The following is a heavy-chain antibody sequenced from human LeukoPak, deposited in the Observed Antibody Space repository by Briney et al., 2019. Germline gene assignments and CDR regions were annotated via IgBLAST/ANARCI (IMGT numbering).Heavy chain of an antibody. CDR3: ARQVATKGEWAFDV. CDR1: GYFSTAYY. V-gene: IGHV4-38-2*02. Sequence: SETLSLTCTVSGYFSTAYYWGWIRQPPGKGLEWIASIRHDGHTYYNPSLKSQVSISVDMSRNQFSLKLNSLTAADTAVYCCARQVATKGEWAFDVWGQGTMVTVSS. D-gene: IGHD5-12*01. CDR2: IRHDGHT. J-gene: IGHJ3*01.